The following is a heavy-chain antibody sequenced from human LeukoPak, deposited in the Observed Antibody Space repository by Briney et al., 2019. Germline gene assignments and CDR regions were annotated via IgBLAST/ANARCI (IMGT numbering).Heavy chain of an antibody. Sequence: SETLSLTCAVSGYSISSGYYWGWIRQPPGKGLEWIGGIYHSGSTYYNPSLKSRVTISVDTSKNQFSLKLSSVTAADTAVYYCARDPKVGATTGYWGQGTLVTVSS. J-gene: IGHJ4*02. CDR3: ARDPKVGATTGY. V-gene: IGHV4-38-2*02. D-gene: IGHD1-26*01. CDR2: IYHSGST. CDR1: GYSISSGYY.